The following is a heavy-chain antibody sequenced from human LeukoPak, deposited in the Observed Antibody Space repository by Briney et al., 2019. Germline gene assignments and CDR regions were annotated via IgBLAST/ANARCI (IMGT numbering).Heavy chain of an antibody. CDR2: VCWNDGDT. CDR3: AKGDCSGANCPVSYYYYMDV. CDR1: GFRCDEYA. J-gene: IGHJ6*03. V-gene: IGHV3-43D*03. Sequence: GGSLRLYCAASGFRCDEYAMLWVRQVPGKGLEGIILVCWNDGDTYYADSVKGRFTITRDNDKNSLYLQMNSLRPEDTALYYCAKGDCSGANCPVSYYYYMDVWGKGTMVTVSS. D-gene: IGHD2-15*01.